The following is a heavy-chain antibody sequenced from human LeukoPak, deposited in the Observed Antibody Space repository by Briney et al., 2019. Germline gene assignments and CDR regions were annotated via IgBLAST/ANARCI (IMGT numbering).Heavy chain of an antibody. CDR3: AREGGVEGLITMIVVGSLYAFDI. CDR2: IYYSGST. J-gene: IGHJ3*02. CDR1: GGSISSSSYY. Sequence: KPSETLSLTCTVSGGSISSSSYYWGCIRQPPGQGLEWIGCIYYSGSTYYNPSLKSRVTISVDTSKNQFSLKLSSVAAADTAVYYCAREGGVEGLITMIVVGSLYAFDIWGQGTMVTVSS. V-gene: IGHV4-39*02. D-gene: IGHD3-22*01.